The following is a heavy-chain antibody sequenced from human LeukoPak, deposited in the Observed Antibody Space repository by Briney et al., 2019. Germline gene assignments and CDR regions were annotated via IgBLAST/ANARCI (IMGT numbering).Heavy chain of an antibody. V-gene: IGHV5-10-1*01. CDR1: GYSFTSYW. Sequence: GESLKISCKGSGYSFTSYWISWVRQMPGKGLEWMGRIDPSDSYTKYSPSFQGHVTISADKSISTAYLQWSSLKASDTAMYYCARLSVDTAMVGYYYGMDVWGQGTTVTVSS. D-gene: IGHD5-18*01. CDR2: IDPSDSYT. CDR3: ARLSVDTAMVGYYYGMDV. J-gene: IGHJ6*02.